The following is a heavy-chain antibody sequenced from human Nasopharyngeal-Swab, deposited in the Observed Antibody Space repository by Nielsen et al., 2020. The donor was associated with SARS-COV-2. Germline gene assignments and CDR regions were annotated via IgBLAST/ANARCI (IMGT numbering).Heavy chain of an antibody. CDR1: GGSISSGFYS. J-gene: IGHJ4*02. V-gene: IGHV4-30-2*01. D-gene: IGHD2-21*02. CDR2: IYHSGNT. CDR3: ARKYCNGDCYFDY. Sequence: LRLSCAVSGGSISSGFYSWSWIRQPPGQGLEWIGYIYHSGNTYSNPYLKSRVTISVDRSQNQFSLRLSSVTAAATAVYYCARKYCNGDCYFDYWGQGTLVTVSS.